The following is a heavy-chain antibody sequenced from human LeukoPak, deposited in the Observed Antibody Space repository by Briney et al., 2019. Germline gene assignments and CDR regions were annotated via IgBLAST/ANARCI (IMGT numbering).Heavy chain of an antibody. V-gene: IGHV4-39*07. CDR2: INHSGST. J-gene: IGHJ4*02. Sequence: SETLSLTCSVSGGSISSSSYYWSWIRQPPGKGLEWIGEINHSGSTNYNPSLKSRVTISVDTSKNQFSLKLSSVTAADTAVYYCARGPIAAAPDYWGQGTLVTVSS. CDR3: ARGPIAAAPDY. CDR1: GGSISSSSYY. D-gene: IGHD6-13*01.